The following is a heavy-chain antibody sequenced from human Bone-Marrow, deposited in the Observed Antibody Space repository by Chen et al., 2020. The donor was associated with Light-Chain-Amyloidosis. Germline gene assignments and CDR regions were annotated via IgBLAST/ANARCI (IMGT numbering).Heavy chain of an antibody. V-gene: IGHV3-23*04. CDR1: GFAFSSYA. Sequence: EVQLVESGGGLIQRGGSLRLSCAASGFAFSSYAMSWVRQAPGKGLEWGSTIRGGGRRRHSGASVRCALTSSSDNSKSAVLRKRNGLIAEVTGVYYCAKDISYDDILPAYPAEAFDIWGQGKMVTVSS. D-gene: IGHD3-9*01. J-gene: IGHJ3*02. CDR2: IRGGGRRR. CDR3: AKDISYDDILPAYPAEAFDI.